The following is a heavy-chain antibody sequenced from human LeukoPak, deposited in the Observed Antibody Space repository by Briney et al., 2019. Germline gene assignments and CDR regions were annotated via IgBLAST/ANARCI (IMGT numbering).Heavy chain of an antibody. Sequence: TSETLSLTCAVYGGSFSGYYWSWIRQPPGKGLEWIGEINHSGSTNYNPSLKSRVTISVDTSTNQFSLKLSSVTAADTAVYYCARGPATYCSGGSCEYYFDYWGQGTLVTVSS. CDR3: ARGPATYCSGGSCEYYFDY. CDR2: INHSGST. V-gene: IGHV4-34*01. CDR1: GGSFSGYY. D-gene: IGHD2-15*01. J-gene: IGHJ4*02.